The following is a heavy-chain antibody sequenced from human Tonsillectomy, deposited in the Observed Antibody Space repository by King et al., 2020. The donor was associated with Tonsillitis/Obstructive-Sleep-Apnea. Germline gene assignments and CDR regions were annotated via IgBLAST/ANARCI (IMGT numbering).Heavy chain of an antibody. CDR3: ARGRSYHDSTGYFY. V-gene: IGHV4-59*01. D-gene: IGHD3-22*01. CDR1: GGSITNYY. J-gene: IGHJ4*02. Sequence: QLQESGPGLVKPSETLSLICTVSGGSITNYYWSWIRQPPGKGLEWIGHIYYSWGTNYNPSLKSRVTISVDTSKNQFSLQLSPVTAADTAVYYCARGRSYHDSTGYFYWGQGTLVTVSS. CDR2: IYYSWGT.